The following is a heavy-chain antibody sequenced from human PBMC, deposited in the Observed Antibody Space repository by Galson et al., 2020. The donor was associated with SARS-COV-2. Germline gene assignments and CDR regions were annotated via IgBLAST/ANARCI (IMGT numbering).Heavy chain of an antibody. J-gene: IGHJ4*02. D-gene: IGHD4-4*01. V-gene: IGHV2-5*02. CDR1: GFSLTTSGVG. CDR3: AHRGATVTGGYYVDY. CDR2: IYLDDDK. Sequence: SGPTLVKPTQTLTLTCTFSGFSLTTSGVGVGWIRQPPGKALEWLALIYLDDDKRYSPSLKSRLTITKDTSKHQVVLTMTNMDPVDTGPYYCAHRGATVTGGYYVDYWGQGTLVTVSS.